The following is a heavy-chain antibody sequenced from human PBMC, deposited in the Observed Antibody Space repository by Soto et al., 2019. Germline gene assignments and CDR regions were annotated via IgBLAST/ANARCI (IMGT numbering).Heavy chain of an antibody. Sequence: QVQLVQSGAEVKKPGSSVKVSCKASGGTFSSYAISWVRQAPGQGLEWMGGIIPIFGTANYAQKFQGRVTITADESTSTDFMELSSLRSEDTAVYYCARVRMVRGENYYYYGMDVWGQGTTVTVSS. CDR3: ARVRMVRGENYYYYGMDV. V-gene: IGHV1-69*01. CDR2: IIPIFGTA. J-gene: IGHJ6*02. D-gene: IGHD3-10*01. CDR1: GGTFSSYA.